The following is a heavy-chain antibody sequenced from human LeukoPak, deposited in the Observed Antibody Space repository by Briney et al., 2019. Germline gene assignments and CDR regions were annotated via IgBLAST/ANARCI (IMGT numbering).Heavy chain of an antibody. J-gene: IGHJ4*02. D-gene: IGHD2-15*01. CDR2: IHASGTT. CDR1: GGSISSLY. Sequence: PSETLSLTCTVSGGSISSLYWSWIRQPPGKGLEWIGYIHASGTTNYSPSLESRVTISVDSSKNHFSLKLSSVTAADTAVYYCARHMICGGGNCYGAALDYWGQGTLVTVSS. CDR3: ARHMICGGGNCYGAALDY. V-gene: IGHV4-4*09.